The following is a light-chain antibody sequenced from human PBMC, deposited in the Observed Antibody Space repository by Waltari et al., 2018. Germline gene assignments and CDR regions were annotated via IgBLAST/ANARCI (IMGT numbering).Light chain of an antibody. CDR1: SSDMGGYNY. J-gene: IGLJ3*02. Sequence: QSALTQPASVSGSPGQSITIPCTGTSSDMGGYNYVSWYQQHPGKAPKVIIYEVSKRPSGVSHRFSGSKSCNTASLTISGLQADDEADYYCGSYTSSSSLDVVFGGGTELTVL. V-gene: IGLV2-14*03. CDR2: EVS. CDR3: GSYTSSSSLDVV.